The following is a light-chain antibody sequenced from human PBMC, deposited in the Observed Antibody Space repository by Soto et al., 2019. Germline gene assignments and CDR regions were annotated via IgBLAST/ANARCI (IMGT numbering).Light chain of an antibody. V-gene: IGKV3-11*01. CDR2: DAS. CDR3: QQRSHWPT. J-gene: IGKJ1*01. Sequence: EMVLTQSPATLSLSPGERATLSCRASQSVSSHLAWYQQKPGQSPRLLIYDASNRATGIPARFSGGGSGTDFTLTISSLEPEDFAFYFCQQRSHWPTFGQGTKVDIK. CDR1: QSVSSH.